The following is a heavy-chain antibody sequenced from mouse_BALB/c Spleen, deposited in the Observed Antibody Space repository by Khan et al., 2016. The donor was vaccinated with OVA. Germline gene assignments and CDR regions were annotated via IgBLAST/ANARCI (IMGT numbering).Heavy chain of an antibody. J-gene: IGHJ3*01. V-gene: IGHV1S136*01. CDR3: APVGSSYASFAY. CDR1: GYTFTSYV. D-gene: IGHD2-12*01. CDR2: IYPFTGAT. Sequence: VQLQQPGPEVVKPGASVKMSCKASGYTFTSYVMHWVKQKPGQGLEWIGYIYPFTGATKFNEKFNGKATLTSDKSSSTAYMELSSLTSEDSAVYYCAPVGSSYASFAYWGQGTLVTVSA.